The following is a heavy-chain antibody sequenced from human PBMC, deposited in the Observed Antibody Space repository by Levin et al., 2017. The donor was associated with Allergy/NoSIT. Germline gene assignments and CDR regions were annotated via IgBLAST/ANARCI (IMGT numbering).Heavy chain of an antibody. CDR1: GFTFDDYA. CDR3: AKDFYHSGPRSNYYYYYGMDV. Sequence: GGSLRLSCAASGFTFDDYAMHWVRQAPGKGLEWVSGISWNSGSIGYADSVKGRFTISRDNAKNSLYLQMNSLRAEDTALYYCAKDFYHSGPRSNYYYYYGMDVWGQGTTVTVSS. J-gene: IGHJ6*02. V-gene: IGHV3-9*01. CDR2: ISWNSGSI. D-gene: IGHD6-19*01.